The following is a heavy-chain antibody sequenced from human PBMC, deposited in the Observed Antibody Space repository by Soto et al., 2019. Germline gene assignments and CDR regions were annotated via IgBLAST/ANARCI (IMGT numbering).Heavy chain of an antibody. CDR3: ARGDFWSGYYPFDY. J-gene: IGHJ4*02. D-gene: IGHD3-3*01. CDR2: IYYSGGT. Sequence: QVQLQESGPGLVKPSETLSLTCTVSGGSISSYYWSWIRQPPGKGLEWIGYIYYSGGTNYNPSLKSRVTISVDTSKNQFTLKLSSVTAADPAVYYCARGDFWSGYYPFDYWGQGTLVTVSS. V-gene: IGHV4-59*01. CDR1: GGSISSYY.